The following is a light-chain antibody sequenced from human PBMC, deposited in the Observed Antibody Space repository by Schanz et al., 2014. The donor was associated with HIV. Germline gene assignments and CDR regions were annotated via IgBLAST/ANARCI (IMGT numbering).Light chain of an antibody. CDR1: QSVNSNY. V-gene: IGKV3D-20*02. Sequence: EVLLTQSPGTLPLSPGERATLSCRASQSVNSNYLAWYQQKPGQAPRLLIYDASNRATGIPDRFSGSGSETDFTLTISNLEPEDFGLYFCQQRSGRPPVYTFGQGTKLEIK. CDR3: QQRSGRPPVYT. CDR2: DAS. J-gene: IGKJ2*01.